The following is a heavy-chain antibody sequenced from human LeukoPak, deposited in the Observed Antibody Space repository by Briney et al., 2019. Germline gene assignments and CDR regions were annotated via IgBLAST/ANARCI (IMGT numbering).Heavy chain of an antibody. CDR1: GYTFTGYY. D-gene: IGHD3-22*01. CDR3: ARRGYYDSSGYNGGWGFYYFDY. CDR2: INPNSGGT. J-gene: IGHJ4*02. Sequence: ASVKVSCKASGYTFTGYYMHWVRLAPGQGHEWMGWINPNSGGTNYAQKFQGRVTMTRDTSISTAYMELSRLRSDDTAVYYCARRGYYDSSGYNGGWGFYYFDYWGQGTLVTVSS. V-gene: IGHV1-2*02.